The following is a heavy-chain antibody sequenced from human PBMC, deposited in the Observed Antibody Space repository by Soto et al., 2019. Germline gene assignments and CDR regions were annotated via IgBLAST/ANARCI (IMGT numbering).Heavy chain of an antibody. Sequence: GGSLRLSCAASGFTFTNAWINWVRQAPGKGLEWVGRIKSKTDGGTTDYAAPVKGRFTISRDDSKNTLYLQMNSLKTEDTAVYYCTTAYGSGSYYYYYGMDVWGQGTTVTV. J-gene: IGHJ6*02. D-gene: IGHD3-10*01. V-gene: IGHV3-15*07. CDR2: IKSKTDGGTT. CDR3: TTAYGSGSYYYYYGMDV. CDR1: GFTFTNAW.